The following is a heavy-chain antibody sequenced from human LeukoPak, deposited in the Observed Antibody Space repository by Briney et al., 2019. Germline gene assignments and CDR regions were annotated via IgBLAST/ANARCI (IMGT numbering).Heavy chain of an antibody. V-gene: IGHV3-7*01. Sequence: GGSLRLSCAASGFTFSSYWMTWVRQAPGKGLEWVAKINQDGSDKPYVDSVKGRFTISRDNAKNSLYLKMNSLRAEDTAVYYSARDRTYGIDAFDIWGQGTMVTVSS. D-gene: IGHD4-17*01. CDR3: ARDRTYGIDAFDI. J-gene: IGHJ3*02. CDR1: GFTFSSYW. CDR2: INQDGSDK.